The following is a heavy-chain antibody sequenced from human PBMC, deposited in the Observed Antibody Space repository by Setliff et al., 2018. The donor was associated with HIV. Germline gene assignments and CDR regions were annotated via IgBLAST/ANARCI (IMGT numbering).Heavy chain of an antibody. CDR1: GASINSGDYS. CDR2: FYHSGNT. CDR3: ARDRGEKGYFDS. J-gene: IGHJ4*01. Sequence: SETLSLTCAISGASINSGDYSWSWIRQPPGRDLEWIGYFYHSGNTYYSPSLHSRVTLSVDKSKNEFYLSLASVTAADTAVYYCARDRGEKGYFDSWGHGALVTVSS. V-gene: IGHV4-30-2*01. D-gene: IGHD3-10*01.